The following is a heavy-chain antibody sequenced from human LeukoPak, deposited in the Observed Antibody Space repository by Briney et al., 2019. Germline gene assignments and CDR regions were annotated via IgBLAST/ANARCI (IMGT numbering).Heavy chain of an antibody. Sequence: GGSLRLSCAASGFTFNNYAMSWVRQAPGKGLEWVSAISGSGGSTYYADSVKGRFTISRDNSKNTLFLQINSLRAEDTAVYYCAKETASNFGGAVDYWGQGTLVTVSS. CDR3: AKETASNFGGAVDY. CDR1: GFTFNNYA. V-gene: IGHV3-23*01. CDR2: ISGSGGST. J-gene: IGHJ4*02. D-gene: IGHD3-10*01.